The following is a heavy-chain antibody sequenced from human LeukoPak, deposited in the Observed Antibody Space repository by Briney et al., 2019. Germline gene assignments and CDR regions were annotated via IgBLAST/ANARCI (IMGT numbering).Heavy chain of an antibody. CDR1: GFTFSSYS. J-gene: IGHJ6*03. Sequence: GGPLRLSCAASGFTFSSYSLNWVRQAPGKGLEWVSSISSSSCYIYYPASVKGRITLSRDNAQNSLYLQMNSLRADDTALYYCARVGYQLQQKICFCRDVWGKGTTVSIS. CDR3: ARVGYQLQQKICFCRDV. D-gene: IGHD2-2*01. V-gene: IGHV3-21*01. CDR2: ISSSSCYI.